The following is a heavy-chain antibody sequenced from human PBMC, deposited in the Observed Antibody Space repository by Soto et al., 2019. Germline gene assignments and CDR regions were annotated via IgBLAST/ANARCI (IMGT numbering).Heavy chain of an antibody. D-gene: IGHD3-10*01. V-gene: IGHV3-74*01. CDR1: GFTFSSYW. CDR3: AREKDYYGSGSYYNY. J-gene: IGHJ4*02. CDR2: INSDGSST. Sequence: GGSLRLSCAASGFTFSSYWMHWVRQAPGKGLVWVSRINSDGSSTSYADSVKGRFTISRDNAKNTLYLQMNSLRAEDTVVYYCAREKDYYGSGSYYNYWGQGTLVTVSS.